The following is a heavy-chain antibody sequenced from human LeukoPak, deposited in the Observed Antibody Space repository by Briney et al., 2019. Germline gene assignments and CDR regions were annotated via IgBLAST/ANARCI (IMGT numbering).Heavy chain of an antibody. CDR3: ARGRPHGNDY. V-gene: IGHV3-23*01. J-gene: IGHJ4*02. D-gene: IGHD4-23*01. CDR1: GFSFSNFV. Sequence: GGSLRLSCAASGFSFSNFVMNWVRQAPGKGLEWVSGISGSGGGTYYADSVKGRFSISRDNAKNTLYLQMNSLRVEDTAVYYCARGRPHGNDYWGQGTLVTVSS. CDR2: ISGSGGGT.